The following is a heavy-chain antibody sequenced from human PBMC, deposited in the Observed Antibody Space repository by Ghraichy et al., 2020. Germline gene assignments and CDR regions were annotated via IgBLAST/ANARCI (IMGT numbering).Heavy chain of an antibody. CDR1: GVSIRAGGYY. J-gene: IGHJ4*02. CDR3: ARDHPSSYYFDT. Sequence: SETLSLTCNVYGVSIRAGGYYWSWIRRLPGKGLEWIGYIYYSGTTYYNPSLKSRLTISVDPYKTQISLKLSSVTAADTAVYYCARDHPSSYYFDTWGQGTLVTVS. D-gene: IGHD3-16*01. CDR2: IYYSGTT. V-gene: IGHV4-31*03.